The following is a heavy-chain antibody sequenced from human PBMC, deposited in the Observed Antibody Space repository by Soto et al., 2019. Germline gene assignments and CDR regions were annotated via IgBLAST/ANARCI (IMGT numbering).Heavy chain of an antibody. J-gene: IGHJ4*02. CDR3: ARDANWAYYFDY. CDR2: IWYDGSNK. V-gene: IGHV3-33*01. CDR1: GFTFSSYG. D-gene: IGHD1-1*01. Sequence: GGSLRLSCAASGFTFSSYGMHWVRQAPGKGLEWVAVIWYDGSNKYYADSVKGRFTISRDNSKNTLYLQMNSLRAEDTAVYYCARDANWAYYFDYWGQGTLVTVSS.